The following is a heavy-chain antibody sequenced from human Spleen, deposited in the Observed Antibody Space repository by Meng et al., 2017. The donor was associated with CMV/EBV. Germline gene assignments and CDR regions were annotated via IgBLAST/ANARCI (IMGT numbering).Heavy chain of an antibody. J-gene: IGHJ4*02. V-gene: IGHV3-23*01. CDR2: ISESDDST. CDR3: ARVPY. CDR1: GFTFGNYA. Sequence: GGSLRLSCAASGFTFGNYAMNWVRQAPGTGLEWVATISESDDSTFYADSVKGRFTVSRHNSKNMLYLQMNSLNTEDTAVYYCARVPYWGQGTLVTVSS.